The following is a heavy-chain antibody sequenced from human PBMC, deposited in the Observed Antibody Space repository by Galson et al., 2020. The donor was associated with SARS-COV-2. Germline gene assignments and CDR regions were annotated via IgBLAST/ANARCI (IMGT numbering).Heavy chain of an antibody. D-gene: IGHD2-8*01. CDR2: IWYDGSNK. Sequence: GESLKISCAASGFTFSSYAMHWVRQAPGKGLEGVAVIWYDGSNKYYADSVKGRFTISRDNSKNTLYLQMNSLRAEDTAVYYCARSMSYYYGMYVWGQGTTVTVSS. CDR1: GFTFSSYA. V-gene: IGHV3-33*08. J-gene: IGHJ6*02. CDR3: ARSMSYYYGMYV.